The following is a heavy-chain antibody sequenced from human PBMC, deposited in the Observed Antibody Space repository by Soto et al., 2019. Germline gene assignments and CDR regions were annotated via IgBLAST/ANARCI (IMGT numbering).Heavy chain of an antibody. D-gene: IGHD1-26*01. CDR1: GFTVSSNY. CDR3: ARDRGDYGMDV. J-gene: IGHJ6*02. CDR2: IYSGGST. Sequence: LRLSCAASGFTVSSNYMIWVRQAPGKGLEWVSVIYSGGSTYYADSVKGRFTISRDNSKNTLYLQMNSLRAEDTAVYYCARDRGDYGMDVWGQGTTVTVSS. V-gene: IGHV3-53*01.